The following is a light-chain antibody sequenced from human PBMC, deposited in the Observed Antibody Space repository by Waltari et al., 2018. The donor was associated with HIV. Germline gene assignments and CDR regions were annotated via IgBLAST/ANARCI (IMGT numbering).Light chain of an antibody. CDR3: GTWDSSLSAGV. Sequence: QSVLTPPPSVSAAPGQKVTIPCSGSRSNLGNNYVSWYQQLPGTAPKLLIYDNNKRPSGIPDRFSGSKSGTSATLGITGLQTGDEADYYCGTWDSSLSAGVFGGGTKLTVL. CDR2: DNN. CDR1: RSNLGNNY. V-gene: IGLV1-51*01. J-gene: IGLJ2*01.